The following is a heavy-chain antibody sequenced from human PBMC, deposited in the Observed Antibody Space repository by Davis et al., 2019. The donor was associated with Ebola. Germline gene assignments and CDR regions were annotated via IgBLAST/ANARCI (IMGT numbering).Heavy chain of an antibody. CDR2: IHYSGST. D-gene: IGHD4-17*01. CDR3: VRMPTVTADHWYFDL. CDR1: GGSISSHY. V-gene: IGHV4-59*11. Sequence: MPSETLSLTCTVSGGSISSHYWTWIRQPPGKGLEWIGHIHYSGSTNYNPSLKSRVTTSVDTSKNQFSLNLSSVTAADTAVYYCVRMPTVTADHWYFDLWGRGTLVTVSS. J-gene: IGHJ2*01.